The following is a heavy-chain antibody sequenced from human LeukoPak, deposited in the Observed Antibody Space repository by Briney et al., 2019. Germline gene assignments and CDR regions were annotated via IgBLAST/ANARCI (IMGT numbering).Heavy chain of an antibody. Sequence: ASVKVSCKASGYTFTSYGISWVRQAPGRGLEWMGWISAYNGNTNYAQKLQGRVTMTTDTSTSTAYMELRSLRSDDTAVYYCARQDTIFGVVTSYYFDYWGQGTLVTVSS. CDR1: GYTFTSYG. V-gene: IGHV1-18*01. CDR2: ISAYNGNT. D-gene: IGHD3-3*01. CDR3: ARQDTIFGVVTSYYFDY. J-gene: IGHJ4*02.